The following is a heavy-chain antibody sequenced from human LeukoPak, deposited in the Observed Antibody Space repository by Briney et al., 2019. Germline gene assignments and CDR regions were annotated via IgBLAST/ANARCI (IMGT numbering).Heavy chain of an antibody. J-gene: IGHJ4*02. V-gene: IGHV3-43*01. D-gene: IGHD1-20*01. CDR3: AKDIRGGDHITGNTGPVDY. CDR2: ISWDGGST. Sequence: PGGSLRLSCAASGFTFDDYTMHWVRQAPGRGLEWVSLISWDGGSTYYADSVKGRFTISRDNSKNSLYLQMNSLRTEDTALYYCAKDIRGGDHITGNTGPVDYWGQGTLVTVSS. CDR1: GFTFDDYT.